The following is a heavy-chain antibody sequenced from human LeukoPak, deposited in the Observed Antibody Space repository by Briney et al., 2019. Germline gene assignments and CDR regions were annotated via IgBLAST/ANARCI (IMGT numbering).Heavy chain of an antibody. V-gene: IGHV4-59*08. CDR2: IYYSGST. CDR1: GGSISSYY. D-gene: IGHD3-10*01. J-gene: IGHJ4*02. Sequence: SETLSLTFTVSGGSISSYYWSWIRQPPGKGLEWIGYIYYSGSTNYNPSLKSRVTISVDTSKNQFSLKLSSVTAADTAVYYCARLWFGEFRFDYWGQGTLVTVSS. CDR3: ARLWFGEFRFDY.